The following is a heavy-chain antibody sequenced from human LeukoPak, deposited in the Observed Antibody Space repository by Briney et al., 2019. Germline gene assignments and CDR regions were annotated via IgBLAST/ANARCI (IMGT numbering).Heavy chain of an antibody. V-gene: IGHV1-2*02. CDR3: ARDTAMAFYYMDV. CDR2: INPNSGGT. CDR1: GYTFTGYY. D-gene: IGHD5-18*01. Sequence: GASVKVSCKASGYTFTGYYMHWVRQAPGQGLEWMGRINPNSGGTNYAQKFQGRVTMTRDTSISTAYMELSRLRSDDTAVYYCARDTAMAFYYMDVWGKGTTVTVSS. J-gene: IGHJ6*03.